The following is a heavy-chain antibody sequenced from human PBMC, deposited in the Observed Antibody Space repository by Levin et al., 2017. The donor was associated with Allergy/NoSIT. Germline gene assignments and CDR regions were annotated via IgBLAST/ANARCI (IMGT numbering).Heavy chain of an antibody. J-gene: IGHJ4*02. CDR2: IKQDGSEK. D-gene: IGHD4-23*01. Sequence: ASVKVSCAASGFTFSTYWMNWVRQAPGKGLEWVANIKQDGSEKYYVDSVKGRFTVSRDNAKNSLYLHMSSLRAEDTAAYYCARGTARVRVGGTVIDDWGQGTLVIVSS. CDR1: GFTFSTYW. V-gene: IGHV3-7*01. CDR3: ARGTARVRVGGTVIDD.